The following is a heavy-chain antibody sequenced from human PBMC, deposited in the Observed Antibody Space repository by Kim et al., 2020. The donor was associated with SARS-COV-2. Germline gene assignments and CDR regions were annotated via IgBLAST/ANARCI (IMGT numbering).Heavy chain of an antibody. Sequence: GGSLRLSCAASGFTFSSYGIHWVRQAPGKGLEWVAVISYDGSNKYYADSVKGRFTISRDNSKNTLYLQMYTLRAEDTAVYYCAKDQDLVVVPPAFYGMDVGGQGTTVTVSS. CDR3: AKDQDLVVVPPAFYGMDV. CDR1: GFTFSSYG. D-gene: IGHD2-2*01. CDR2: ISYDGSNK. V-gene: IGHV3-30*18. J-gene: IGHJ6*02.